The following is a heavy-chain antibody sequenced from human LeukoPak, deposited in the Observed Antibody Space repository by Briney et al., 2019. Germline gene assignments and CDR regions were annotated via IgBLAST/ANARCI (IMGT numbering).Heavy chain of an antibody. CDR2: ISASGGST. CDR3: ARDPMYYYDSSGPLGYYFDY. CDR1: GFTFSSYV. Sequence: PGGSLRLSCAASGFTFSSYVMSWVRQAPGKGLEWVSAISASGGSTYYADSVKGRFTISRDNSKNTLYLQMNSLRAEDTAVYYCARDPMYYYDSSGPLGYYFDYWGQGTLVTVSS. J-gene: IGHJ4*02. D-gene: IGHD3-22*01. V-gene: IGHV3-23*01.